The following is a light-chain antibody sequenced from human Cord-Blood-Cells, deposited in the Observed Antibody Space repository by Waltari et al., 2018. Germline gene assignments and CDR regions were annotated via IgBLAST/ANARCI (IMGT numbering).Light chain of an antibody. CDR3: MQGTHWPYS. CDR2: KVS. J-gene: IGKJ2*03. Sequence: VVMTQSPLSLPVTLGQPASTSCRSRQSLVYSDGNTYLNWFQQRPGQSPRRLIYKVSNRDSGVPDRCSGSGSGTDFTLKISRVEAEDVGVYYCMQGTHWPYSFGQGTKLEIK. V-gene: IGKV2-30*01. CDR1: QSLVYSDGNTY.